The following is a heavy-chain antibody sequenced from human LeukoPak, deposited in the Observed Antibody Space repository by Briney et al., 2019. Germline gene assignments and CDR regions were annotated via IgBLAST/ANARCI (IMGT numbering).Heavy chain of an antibody. CDR2: ISSSSSYI. D-gene: IGHD2-8*02. V-gene: IGHV3-21*01. J-gene: IGHJ3*02. Sequence: GGSLRLSCAASGFTFSSYSMNWVRQAPGKGLEWVSSISSSSSYIYYADSLKGRFTISRDNSKNSLYLQMHSLRAEDTAVYYCARDSRTDDSTGVYYLDAFDIWGQGTMVTVSS. CDR1: GFTFSSYS. CDR3: ARDSRTDDSTGVYYLDAFDI.